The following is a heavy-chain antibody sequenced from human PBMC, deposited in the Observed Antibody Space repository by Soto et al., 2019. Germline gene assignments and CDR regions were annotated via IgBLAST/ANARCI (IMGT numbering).Heavy chain of an antibody. CDR2: INHSGSA. CDR1: GGSFSGYI. D-gene: IGHD1-26*01. V-gene: IGHV4-34*01. Sequence: QVQLQQSGAGLLKPSETLSLTCDVYGGSFSGYIWTWIRQTPGKGLQWIGQINHSGSANYNPSLNSRVTIAVPLAHTQFSLELISAPTADAAVYYCARGLLTGSPYSGGWYYFDSWGQGPQVTVSS. J-gene: IGHJ4*02. CDR3: ARGLLTGSPYSGGWYYFDS.